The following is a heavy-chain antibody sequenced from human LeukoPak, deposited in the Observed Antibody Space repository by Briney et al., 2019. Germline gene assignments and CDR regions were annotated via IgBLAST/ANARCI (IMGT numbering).Heavy chain of an antibody. V-gene: IGHV1-58*01. CDR1: GFTFTSSA. CDR3: AAEGRPTVVTFRKGAVDL. J-gene: IGHJ3*01. CDR2: IVVGSGNT. Sequence: ASVKVSCTASGFTFTSSAVQWVRQARGQRLGWIGWIVVGSGNTNYAQKFQERVTITRDMSTSTVYMELSSLRSEDTAVYYCAAEGRPTVVTFRKGAVDLWGQGTMVTVSS. D-gene: IGHD4-23*01.